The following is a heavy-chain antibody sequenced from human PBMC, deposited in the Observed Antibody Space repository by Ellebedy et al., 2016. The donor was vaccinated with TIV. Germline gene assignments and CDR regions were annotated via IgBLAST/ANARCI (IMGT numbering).Heavy chain of an antibody. D-gene: IGHD6-19*01. Sequence: MPSETLSLTCTVSGGSISTYYWSWIRQPPEKGLEWIGYIYNNDNTNYNPSLKSRATISVDTSKKQFSLKLSSLTAADTPVYYCARDRTYSSAWPDAFDIWGPGIMVTVSS. V-gene: IGHV4-59*01. CDR3: ARDRTYSSAWPDAFDI. CDR1: GGSISTYY. CDR2: IYNNDNT. J-gene: IGHJ3*02.